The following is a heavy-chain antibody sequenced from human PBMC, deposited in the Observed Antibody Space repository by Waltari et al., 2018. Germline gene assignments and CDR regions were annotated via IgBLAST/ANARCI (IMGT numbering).Heavy chain of an antibody. D-gene: IGHD4-17*01. CDR2: MQYRGST. CDR3: GRIAFGDDGGYFQH. V-gene: IGHV4-39*01. CDR1: GGSIRRNYN. J-gene: IGHJ1*01. Sequence: QLQLQESGPGLVKPSETLSLTCTVSGGSIRRNYNWGWIRQPPGKGLEWMGNMQYRGSTFYNPSLKSRVTISLDTWSNQFSLRLSSVGAADTAVYFCGRIAFGDDGGYFQHWGQGTLVTVSS.